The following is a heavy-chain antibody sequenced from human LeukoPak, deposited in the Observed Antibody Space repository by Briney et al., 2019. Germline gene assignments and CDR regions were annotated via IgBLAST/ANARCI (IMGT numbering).Heavy chain of an antibody. Sequence: GASVKVSCKTSGGTFSSYAISWVRQAPGQGLEWMGGIIPIFGTANYAQKFQGRVTITADESTSTAYMELSSLRSEDTAVYHCAYYYDSSGQFDPWGQGTLVTVSS. CDR1: GGTFSSYA. D-gene: IGHD3-22*01. V-gene: IGHV1-69*13. J-gene: IGHJ5*02. CDR3: AYYYDSSGQFDP. CDR2: IIPIFGTA.